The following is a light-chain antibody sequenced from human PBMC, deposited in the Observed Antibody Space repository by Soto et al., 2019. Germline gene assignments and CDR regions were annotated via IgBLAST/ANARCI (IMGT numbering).Light chain of an antibody. CDR1: SSDIGNYNR. Sequence: QSALTQPPSVSGSPGQSVTISCTGASSDIGNYNRVSWYQQPPGTAPKLMIYEVTYRPSGVPDRFSGSKSGNTASLIISGLQAEDEADYYCSLYTVNSTFVFGTGTKLTVL. CDR2: EVT. J-gene: IGLJ1*01. V-gene: IGLV2-18*01. CDR3: SLYTVNSTFV.